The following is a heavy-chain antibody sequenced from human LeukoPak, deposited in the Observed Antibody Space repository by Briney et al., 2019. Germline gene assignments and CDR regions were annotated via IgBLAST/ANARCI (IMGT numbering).Heavy chain of an antibody. CDR1: GYTFTSYC. CDR3: ARDVVTYYDFWSGVDF. D-gene: IGHD3-3*01. CDR2: ISAYNGIT. J-gene: IGHJ4*02. V-gene: IGHV1-18*01. Sequence: ASVKVSCKASGYTFTSYCISWVRQAPGQGLEWMGWISAYNGITNFAQKLQGRVTRTTDTSTSTAYMELRSLRSDDTAVYYCARDVVTYYDFWSGVDFWGQGTLVTVSS.